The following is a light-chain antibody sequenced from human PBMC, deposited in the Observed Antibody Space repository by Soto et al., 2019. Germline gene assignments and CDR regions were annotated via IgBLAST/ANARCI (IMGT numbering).Light chain of an antibody. CDR2: DVS. Sequence: QSALTQPRSVSGSPGQSVTISCTGTSSDVGAYNYVSWYQQHPGKAPKFMIYDVSKRPSGVPDRFSGSKSGNTASLTISGLQAEDEAYYYCCSYAGTYSYVFGTGTKLTVL. CDR3: CSYAGTYSYV. J-gene: IGLJ1*01. V-gene: IGLV2-11*01. CDR1: SSDVGAYNY.